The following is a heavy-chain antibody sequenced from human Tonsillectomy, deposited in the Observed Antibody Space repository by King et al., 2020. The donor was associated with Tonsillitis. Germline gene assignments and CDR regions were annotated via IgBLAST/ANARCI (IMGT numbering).Heavy chain of an antibody. Sequence: VQLQESGPGLVKPSQTLSLTCTVSGGSISSAGHYWSWIRQHPGKGLEWIGYISYSGNTFYNPSLKSRLTISVDTSKNQFSLKVSSVNAADTAVYYCASTPPPYYYYYMDVWGKGTTVTVS. CDR1: GGSISSAGHY. J-gene: IGHJ6*03. V-gene: IGHV4-31*03. CDR3: ASTPPPYYYYYMDV. CDR2: ISYSGNT.